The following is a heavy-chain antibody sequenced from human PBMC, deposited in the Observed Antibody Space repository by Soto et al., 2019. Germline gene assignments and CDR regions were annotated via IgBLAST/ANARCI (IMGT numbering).Heavy chain of an antibody. J-gene: IGHJ5*02. Sequence: RASVKVSCKASGGTFSSYAISWVRQAPGQGLEWMGGIIPIFGTANYAQKFQGRVTITADESTSTAYMELSSLGSEDTAVYYCARASGGNSSFDPWGQGTLVTVSS. CDR3: ARASGGNSSFDP. CDR2: IIPIFGTA. V-gene: IGHV1-69*13. CDR1: GGTFSSYA. D-gene: IGHD2-21*02.